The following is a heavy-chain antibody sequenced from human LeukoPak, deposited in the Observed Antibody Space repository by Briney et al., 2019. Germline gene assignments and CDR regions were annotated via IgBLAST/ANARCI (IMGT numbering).Heavy chain of an antibody. J-gene: IGHJ3*02. CDR2: IYYSGST. V-gene: IGHV4-30-4*08. CDR3: AARRPYCSGGSCPSYAFDI. CDR1: GGSLSSGDYY. Sequence: SQTLSLTCTVSGGSLSSGDYYWSGIRQPPGEGLEWIGYIYYSGSTYYNPSLKSRVTISVDTSKNQFSLKLSSVTAADTAVYYCAARRPYCSGGSCPSYAFDIWGQGTMVTVSS. D-gene: IGHD2-15*01.